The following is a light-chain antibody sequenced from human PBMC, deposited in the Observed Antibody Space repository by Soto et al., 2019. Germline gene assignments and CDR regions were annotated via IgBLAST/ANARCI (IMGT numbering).Light chain of an antibody. CDR3: MQALQTPLT. CDR1: QSLLHSNGYNY. J-gene: IGKJ5*01. V-gene: IGKV2-28*01. CDR2: LGS. Sequence: DIVMTQSPLSLPVTPGEPASISCRSSQSLLHSNGYNYFDWYLQKPGQSPQLLIYLGSSRASGVTDMXNGSGSGTDFTLKISRVEAEDVGVYYCMQALQTPLTFGQGTRLEIK.